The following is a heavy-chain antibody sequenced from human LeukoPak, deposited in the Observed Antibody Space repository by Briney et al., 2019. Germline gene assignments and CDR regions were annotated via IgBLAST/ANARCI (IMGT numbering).Heavy chain of an antibody. CDR1: GYTFTDYW. D-gene: IGHD3-3*01. Sequence: NRGESLKISCKGSGYTFTDYWIGWVRQMPGKGLEWMGIIYPGDSDTRYSPSFQGQVTISADKSISTAYLQWSSLKASDTAMYYCARHVSIRFLEWLNPYYYYMDVWGKGTTVTVSS. V-gene: IGHV5-51*01. J-gene: IGHJ6*03. CDR2: IYPGDSDT. CDR3: ARHVSIRFLEWLNPYYYYMDV.